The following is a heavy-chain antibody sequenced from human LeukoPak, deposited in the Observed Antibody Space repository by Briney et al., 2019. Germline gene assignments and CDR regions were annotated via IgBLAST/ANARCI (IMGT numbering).Heavy chain of an antibody. CDR2: IRYDGSNK. V-gene: IGHV3-30*02. CDR3: AKDRGVCSSPGCYTSKSSRH. CDR1: GFTFSSYG. J-gene: IGHJ1*01. Sequence: PGGSLRLSCAASGFTFSSYGMHWVRQAPGKGLEWVAFIRYDGSNKYYADSVKGRFTISRDNSKNTLYLQMNSLRAEDTAVYYGAKDRGVCSSPGCYTSKSSRHWGRAPRPTVPS. D-gene: IGHD2-2*02.